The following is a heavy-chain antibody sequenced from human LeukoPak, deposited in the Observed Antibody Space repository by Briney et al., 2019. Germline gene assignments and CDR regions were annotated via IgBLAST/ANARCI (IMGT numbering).Heavy chain of an antibody. D-gene: IGHD3-10*01. J-gene: IGHJ6*02. Sequence: PGGSLRLSCAASGFTFSSYEMSWVRQAPGKGLEWVSYISGSSSTIYYADSVQGRFTISRDNAQNSLYLQMNSLRDEDTAIYYCARVLNDRGAGYGMDVWGQGTTVTVSS. V-gene: IGHV3-48*03. CDR2: ISGSSSTI. CDR1: GFTFSSYE. CDR3: ARVLNDRGAGYGMDV.